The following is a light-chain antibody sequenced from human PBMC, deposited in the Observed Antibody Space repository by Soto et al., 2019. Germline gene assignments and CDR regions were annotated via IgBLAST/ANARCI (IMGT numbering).Light chain of an antibody. CDR1: QYISTW. V-gene: IGKV1D-12*01. CDR2: DAS. Sequence: DIQMTQSPSSVSASVGDRIIITCRASQYISTWLAWYQQKPGEAPKLLIFDASRLHGGVPSRFSGSGSGTDFTLTINNLQPEDFATYYCQQADSFPLTFGGGTKVEVK. J-gene: IGKJ4*01. CDR3: QQADSFPLT.